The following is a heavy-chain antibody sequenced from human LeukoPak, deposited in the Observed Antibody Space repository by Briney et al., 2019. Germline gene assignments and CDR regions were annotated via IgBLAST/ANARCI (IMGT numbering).Heavy chain of an antibody. CDR1: GGSISSYY. J-gene: IGHJ6*04. CDR2: IYYSGST. V-gene: IGHV4-59*01. Sequence: SETLSLTCTVSGGSISSYYWSWIRQPPGKGLEWIGYIYYSGSTNYNPSLKSRVIISVDTSKNQFSLKLSSVTAADTAVYYCARDLDTTVTMKGMDVWGKGTTVTVSS. CDR3: ARDLDTTVTMKGMDV. D-gene: IGHD4-17*01.